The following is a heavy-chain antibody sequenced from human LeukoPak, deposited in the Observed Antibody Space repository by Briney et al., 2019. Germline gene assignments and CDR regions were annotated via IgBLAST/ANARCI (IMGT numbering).Heavy chain of an antibody. Sequence: GGSLRLSCAASGFTFSSYGMHWVRQAPGKGLEWVAFIRYYGSDKNYADSVKGRFTISRDNSKNTLYLQMNSLRAEDTAVYYCAKPRPGGSTEPFDSWGQGTLVTVSS. CDR1: GFTFSSYG. CDR3: AKPRPGGSTEPFDS. V-gene: IGHV3-30*02. CDR2: IRYYGSDK. D-gene: IGHD1-26*01. J-gene: IGHJ4*02.